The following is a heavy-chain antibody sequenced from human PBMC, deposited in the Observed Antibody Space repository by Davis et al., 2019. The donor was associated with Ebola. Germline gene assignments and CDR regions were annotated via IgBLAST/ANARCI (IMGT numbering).Heavy chain of an antibody. V-gene: IGHV4-59*03. J-gene: IGHJ4*02. CDR3: SERGSSV. CDR2: IYYTGSA. CDR1: GVSISRHY. Sequence: PSETLSLTCTVSGVSISRHYWSWIRQPPGKRLEWIGSIYYTGSAHYNSSLNSRVTISVDTSKNQFSLKLTSVTAADTAMYYCSERGSSVWGQGTLATVSS. D-gene: IGHD3-10*01.